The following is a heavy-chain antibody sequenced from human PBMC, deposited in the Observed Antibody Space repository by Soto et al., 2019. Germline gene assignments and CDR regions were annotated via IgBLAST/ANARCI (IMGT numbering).Heavy chain of an antibody. CDR3: ARQYSSSWYPYYYYYYMDV. D-gene: IGHD6-13*01. CDR1: GGSISSSSYY. Sequence: SETLSLTCTVSGGSISSSSYYWGWIRQPPGKGLEWIGSIYYSGSTYCNPSLKSRVTISVDTSKNQFSLKLSSVTAADTAVYYCARQYSSSWYPYYYYYYMDVWGKGTTVTVSS. V-gene: IGHV4-39*01. J-gene: IGHJ6*03. CDR2: IYYSGST.